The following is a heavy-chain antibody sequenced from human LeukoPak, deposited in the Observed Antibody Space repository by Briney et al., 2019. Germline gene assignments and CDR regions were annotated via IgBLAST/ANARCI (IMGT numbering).Heavy chain of an antibody. J-gene: IGHJ3*02. CDR3: AKDDGSSWYLLVAFDI. D-gene: IGHD6-13*01. CDR1: GFTFSSYG. CDR2: ISGSGGST. V-gene: IGHV3-23*01. Sequence: SGGSLRLSCAASGFTFSSYGMSWVRQAPGKGLEWVSAISGSGGSTYYADSVKGRFTISRDNSKNTLYLQMNSLRAEDTAVYYCAKDDGSSWYLLVAFDIWGQGTMVAVSS.